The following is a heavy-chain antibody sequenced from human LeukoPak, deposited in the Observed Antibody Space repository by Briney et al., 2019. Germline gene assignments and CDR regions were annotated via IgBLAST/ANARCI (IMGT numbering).Heavy chain of an antibody. V-gene: IGHV3-33*01. CDR3: ARETIGYCSSTSCYVFDY. CDR1: GFTFSSYG. J-gene: IGHJ4*02. CDR2: IWYDGSNK. D-gene: IGHD2-2*01. Sequence: GGSLRLSCAASGFTFSSYGMHWVRQAPGKGLEWVAVIWYDGSNKYYADSVKGRFTISRDNSKNTLYLQMNSLRAEDTAVYYCARETIGYCSSTSCYVFDYWGQGTPVTVSS.